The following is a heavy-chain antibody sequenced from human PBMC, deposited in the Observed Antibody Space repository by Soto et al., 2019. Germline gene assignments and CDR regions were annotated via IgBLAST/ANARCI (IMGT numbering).Heavy chain of an antibody. Sequence: GGSLRLSCAASGFTISSYGIHWVRQAPGKGLEWVAVISYDGSNKYYADSVKGRFTISRDNSKNTLYLQMNSLRAEDTAVYYCAKDIRVWYVNYYYYGMDVWGQGTTVTVCS. CDR2: ISYDGSNK. CDR1: GFTISSYG. D-gene: IGHD6-13*01. J-gene: IGHJ6*02. V-gene: IGHV3-30*18. CDR3: AKDIRVWYVNYYYYGMDV.